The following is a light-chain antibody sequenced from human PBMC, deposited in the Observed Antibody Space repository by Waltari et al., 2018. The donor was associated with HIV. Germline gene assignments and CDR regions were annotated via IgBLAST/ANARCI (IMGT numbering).Light chain of an antibody. CDR1: QSVLYSSNNKNY. CDR2: WAS. J-gene: IGKJ1*01. Sequence: DIVMTQSPDSLVVSLGARATINCKSSQSVLYSSNNKNYLAWYQQKLGQPPKLLIYWASTRESGVPDRFSGSGSGTDFTLTISSLQAEDVAVYYCQQYYSTPLTFGQGTKVEIK. V-gene: IGKV4-1*01. CDR3: QQYYSTPLT.